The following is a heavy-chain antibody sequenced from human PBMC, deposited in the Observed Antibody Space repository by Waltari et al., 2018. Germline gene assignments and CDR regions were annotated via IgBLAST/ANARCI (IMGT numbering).Heavy chain of an antibody. D-gene: IGHD6-6*01. CDR2: ISSSSSYI. CDR1: GLPFITYR. CDR3: AKNSIRSIAARPDY. J-gene: IGHJ4*02. V-gene: IGHV3-21*01. Sequence: GEPGEGLVRPGGPLSLSCPASGLPFITYRLNWVRQAPGKGLEWVSSISSSSSYIYYADSVKGRFTISRDNAKNSLYLQMNSLRAEDTAVYYCAKNSIRSIAARPDYWGQGTLVTVSS.